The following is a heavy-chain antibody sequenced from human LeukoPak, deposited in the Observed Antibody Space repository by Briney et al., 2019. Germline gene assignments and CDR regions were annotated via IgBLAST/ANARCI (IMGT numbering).Heavy chain of an antibody. V-gene: IGHV3-23*01. CDR3: AKDDRPSGYSYGTF. J-gene: IGHJ4*02. Sequence: GGSLRLSCAASGFTFSSYGMSCVRQAPGKGLEWVSCISGIGGSTYYARLGGSCSTFYADSVKGRFTISRDNSKNTLYLQMSSLRADDTAVYYCAKDDRPSGYSYGTFWGLGTLVIVSS. D-gene: IGHD5-18*01. CDR1: GFTFSSYG. CDR2: ISGIGGST.